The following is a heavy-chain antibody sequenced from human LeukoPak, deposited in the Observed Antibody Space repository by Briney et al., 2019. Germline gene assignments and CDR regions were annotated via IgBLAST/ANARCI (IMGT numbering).Heavy chain of an antibody. D-gene: IGHD4/OR15-4a*01. CDR1: GGSISSYY. Sequence: SETLSLTCTVSGGSISSYYWSWIRQPPGKGLEWIGYIYNTGEITDYSPSLKSRVTISVDTSENQFSLRLNSVTTADTAVYYCARMGAIAGASANVDFWGQGTLVTVSS. CDR3: ARMGAIAGASANVDF. J-gene: IGHJ4*02. CDR2: IYNTGEIT. V-gene: IGHV4-59*01.